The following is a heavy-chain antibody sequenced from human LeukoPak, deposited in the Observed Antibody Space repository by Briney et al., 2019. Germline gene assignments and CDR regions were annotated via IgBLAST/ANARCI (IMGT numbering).Heavy chain of an antibody. D-gene: IGHD5-24*01. CDR3: ARHVSADGYNPIDY. CDR1: GGSFSGYY. J-gene: IGHJ4*02. Sequence: SETLSLTCAVYGGSFSGYYWSWIRQPPGKGLEWIGEINHSGSTNYNPSLKSRVTISVDTSKNQFSLKLSSVTAADTGVYYCARHVSADGYNPIDYWGQGTLVTVSS. CDR2: INHSGST. V-gene: IGHV4-34*01.